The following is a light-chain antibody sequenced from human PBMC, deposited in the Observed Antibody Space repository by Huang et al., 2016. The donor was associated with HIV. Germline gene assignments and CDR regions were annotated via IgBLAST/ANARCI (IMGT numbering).Light chain of an antibody. CDR2: AAS. Sequence: IQLTQSPSSLSASVGDRVTITCRASQDIGSYLAWYQQKPGKAPNLLIYAASTLESGVPSRFSGSGSGTDFTLTINNLQPEDFATYYCLQLKSYPGAFGPGTNVDV. J-gene: IGKJ3*01. CDR1: QDIGSY. CDR3: LQLKSYPGA. V-gene: IGKV1-9*01.